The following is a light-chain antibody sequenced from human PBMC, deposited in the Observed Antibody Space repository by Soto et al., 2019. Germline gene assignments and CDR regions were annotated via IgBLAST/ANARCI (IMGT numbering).Light chain of an antibody. Sequence: DIQLTQTPSPLSASIGDRVTITWRASQSLSGWLAWYQQTPGKAPKLLISDAFRLESGVPSRFSGSGSGTEFTLTISSLQPDDVATYYCQHYNSYSEALGQGTKVDIK. J-gene: IGKJ1*01. V-gene: IGKV1-5*01. CDR2: DAF. CDR3: QHYNSYSEA. CDR1: QSLSGW.